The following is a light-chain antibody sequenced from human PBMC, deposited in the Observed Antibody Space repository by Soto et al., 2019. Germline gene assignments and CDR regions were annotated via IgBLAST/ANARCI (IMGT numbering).Light chain of an antibody. Sequence: EIVMTQSPATLSVSPGERATLSCRASQSVSDNLAWYQRKPGQAPRLLIYGASTRATGIPARFSGSGSETEFTLTISSLQSEDFAIYYCQQSNNWSYTFGQGTKVDIK. CDR2: GAS. CDR1: QSVSDN. V-gene: IGKV3-15*01. J-gene: IGKJ2*01. CDR3: QQSNNWSYT.